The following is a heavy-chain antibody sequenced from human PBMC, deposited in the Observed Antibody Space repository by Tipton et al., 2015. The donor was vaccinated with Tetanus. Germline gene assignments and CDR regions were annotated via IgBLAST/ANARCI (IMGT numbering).Heavy chain of an antibody. Sequence: TLSLTCSVSGVSISGGRYYWSWIRQRPGKGLEWVGDIYSSGSTYTDPSLKGRVTISVDTSKNQFSLRVNSVTAADTAVYYCAREQARGARGWNYFDFWGLGTLVPVSS. V-gene: IGHV4-31*03. J-gene: IGHJ4*02. CDR2: IYSSGST. CDR1: GVSISGGRYY. D-gene: IGHD1-26*01. CDR3: AREQARGARGWNYFDF.